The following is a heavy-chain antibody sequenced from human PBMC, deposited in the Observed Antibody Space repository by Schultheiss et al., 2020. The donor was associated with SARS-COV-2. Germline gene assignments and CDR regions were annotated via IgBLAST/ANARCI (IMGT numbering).Heavy chain of an antibody. CDR1: GFTFSSYA. CDR3: AKRGILTGYYPFDY. CDR2: ISGSGGST. V-gene: IGHV3-23*01. D-gene: IGHD3-9*01. J-gene: IGHJ4*02. Sequence: GESLKISCAASGFTFSSYAMSWVRQAPGKGLEWVSAISGSGGSTYYADSVKGRFTISRDNSKNTLYLQMNSLRAEDTAVYYCAKRGILTGYYPFDYWGQGTLVTVSS.